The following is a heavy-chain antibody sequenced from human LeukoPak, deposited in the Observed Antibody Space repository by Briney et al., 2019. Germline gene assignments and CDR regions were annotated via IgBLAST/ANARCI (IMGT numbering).Heavy chain of an antibody. CDR3: VRNMVRGVVYFDS. V-gene: IGHV3-48*01. CDR1: GFTFSSYS. Sequence: PGGSLRLSCAASGFTFSSYSMNWVRQAPGRGLEWVSYISGSSRPIYYADSVKGRFTIFRDNAKNSLYLQMNSLRAEDTAVYYCVRNMVRGVVYFDSWGQGALVTVSS. CDR2: ISGSSRPI. D-gene: IGHD3-10*01. J-gene: IGHJ4*02.